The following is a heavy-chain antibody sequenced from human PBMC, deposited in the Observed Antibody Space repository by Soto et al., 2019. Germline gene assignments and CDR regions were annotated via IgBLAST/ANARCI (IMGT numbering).Heavy chain of an antibody. CDR2: IKSRTNGGTT. J-gene: IGHJ5*02. Sequence: SLILSFASAGFTFSNAWMIFVVQAPGKGLQWVGRIKSRTNGGTTDYAAPVKGRFTISRDDSKNTLYLQMNSLRTEATAVYYCTTEEHINRSCGQGTLV. CDR1: GFTFSNAW. V-gene: IGHV3-15*01. CDR3: TTEEHINRS.